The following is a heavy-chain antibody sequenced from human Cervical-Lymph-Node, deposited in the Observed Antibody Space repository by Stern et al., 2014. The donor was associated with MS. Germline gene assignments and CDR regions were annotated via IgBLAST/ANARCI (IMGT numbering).Heavy chain of an antibody. CDR3: ARGYSGSWYPEYFQH. CDR2: IYTSGST. V-gene: IGHV4-61*02. CDR1: GGSISSGSYY. D-gene: IGHD6-13*01. J-gene: IGHJ1*01. Sequence: QLQLQESGPGLVKPSQTLSLTCTVSGGSISSGSYYWSWIRQPAGKGLEWIGRIYTSGSTNYNPSLKSRVTISVDTSKNQFSLKRSSVTAADTAVYYCARGYSGSWYPEYFQHWGQGTLVTVSS.